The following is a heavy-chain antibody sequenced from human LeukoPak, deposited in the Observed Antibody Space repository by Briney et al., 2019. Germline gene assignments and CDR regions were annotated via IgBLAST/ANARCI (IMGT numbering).Heavy chain of an antibody. CDR1: GSPSSTTS. CDR3: ASQFTISMYFDD. CDR2: IFSGGST. Sequence: GGPLSSSGAAPGSPSSTTSMSGAGKAQGKGWEWGAVIFSGGSTYYASSVEGRFTITRDNSKNTLYIQVNSLRAEDTAVYYCASQFTISMYFDDWGQGTLVSVS. V-gene: IGHV3-66*04. D-gene: IGHD3-3*01. J-gene: IGHJ4*02.